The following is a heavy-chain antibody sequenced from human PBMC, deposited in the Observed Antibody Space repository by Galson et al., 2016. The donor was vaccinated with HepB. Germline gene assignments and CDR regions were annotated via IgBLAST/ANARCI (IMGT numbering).Heavy chain of an antibody. J-gene: IGHJ6*04. CDR1: GGSISNGAYS. V-gene: IGHV4-30-2*06. CDR2: IYHSGTS. CDR3: ARAYYDFRSASNYGMDV. D-gene: IGHD3-3*01. Sequence: TLSPTCAVSGGSISNGAYSWSWIRQSPGKGLECIGYIYHSGTSYYSPSLKRRVTISVGRSKNQFSLKLRSVTAADTAVYYCARAYYDFRSASNYGMDVWGKGTTVIVSS.